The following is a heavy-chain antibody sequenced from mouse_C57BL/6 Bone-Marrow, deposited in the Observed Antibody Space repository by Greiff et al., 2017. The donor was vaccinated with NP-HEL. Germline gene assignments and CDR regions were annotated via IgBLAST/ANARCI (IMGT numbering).Heavy chain of an antibody. Sequence: QVQLQQSGAELVRPGSSVKLSCKASGYTFTSYWMHWVKQRPIQGLEWIGNIDPSDSETHYNQKFKDKATLTVDKSSSTAYMQLSSLTSEDSAVYYCAREGIYYDYGGYFDVWGTGTTVTVSS. CDR3: AREGIYYDYGGYFDV. V-gene: IGHV1-52*01. D-gene: IGHD2-4*01. CDR1: GYTFTSYW. CDR2: IDPSDSET. J-gene: IGHJ1*03.